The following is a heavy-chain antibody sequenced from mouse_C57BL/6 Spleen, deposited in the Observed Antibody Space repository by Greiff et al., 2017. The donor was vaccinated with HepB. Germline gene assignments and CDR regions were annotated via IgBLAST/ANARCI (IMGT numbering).Heavy chain of an antibody. J-gene: IGHJ3*01. CDR1: GYTFTSYW. D-gene: IGHD2-4*01. Sequence: VKLQQPGTELVKPGASVKLSCKASGYTFTSYWMHWVKQRPGQGLEWIGNINPSNGGTNYNEKFKSKATLTVDKSSSTAYMQLSSLTSEDSAVYYCARDYRGGDYDGGAWFAYWGQGTLVTVSA. CDR3: ARDYRGGDYDGGAWFAY. V-gene: IGHV1-53*01. CDR2: INPSNGGT.